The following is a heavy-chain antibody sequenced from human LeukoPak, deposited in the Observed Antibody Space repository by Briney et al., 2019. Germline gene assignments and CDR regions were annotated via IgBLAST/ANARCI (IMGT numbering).Heavy chain of an antibody. CDR2: ISSSSSYI. V-gene: IGHV3-21*04. CDR1: GFTFSSYT. J-gene: IGHJ4*02. D-gene: IGHD4/OR15-4a*01. Sequence: GGSLRLSCAASGFTFSSYTMNWVRRAPGKGLEWVSSISSSSSYIYYADSVKGRFTISRDNAKNSLYLQMNSLRAEDTAVYYCARRAGAYSHPYDYWGQGTLVTVSS. CDR3: ARRAGAYSHPYDY.